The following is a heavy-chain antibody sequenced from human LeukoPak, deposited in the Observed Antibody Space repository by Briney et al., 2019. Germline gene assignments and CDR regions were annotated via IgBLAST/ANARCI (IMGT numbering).Heavy chain of an antibody. J-gene: IGHJ6*03. CDR3: ASASPTERRSYYYYMAV. Sequence: GSLRLSRAASGFTLSSVWMSTVPRAPGKGVEGVANIKQEGSEKYYVASVKGRFTISTDNAKTSLCPQMNRLRAEDTAVYYCASASPTERRSYYYYMAVWGKGNTVSVS. D-gene: IGHD3-10*01. CDR1: GFTLSSVW. CDR2: IKQEGSEK. V-gene: IGHV3-7*01.